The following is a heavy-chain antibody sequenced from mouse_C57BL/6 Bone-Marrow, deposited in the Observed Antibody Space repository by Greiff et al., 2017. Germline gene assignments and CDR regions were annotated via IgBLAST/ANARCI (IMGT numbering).Heavy chain of an antibody. CDR2: INPGSGGT. J-gene: IGHJ3*01. CDR3: ARLVVASHNPAWFAY. V-gene: IGHV1-54*01. Sequence: QVQLQQSGAELVRPGTSVKVSCKASGYAFTNYLIEWVKQRPGQGLEWIGVINPGSGGTNYNEKFKGKATLTADKSSSTAYMPLSRLTSEDSAFYFWARLVVASHNPAWFAYWGQGTLVTVSA. D-gene: IGHD1-1*02. CDR1: GYAFTNYL.